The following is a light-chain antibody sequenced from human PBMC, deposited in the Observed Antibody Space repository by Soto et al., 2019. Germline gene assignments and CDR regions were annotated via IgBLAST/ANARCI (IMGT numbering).Light chain of an antibody. CDR1: SSDVGGYNY. CDR2: DVS. Sequence: QSALTQPASVSGSPGQSITISCTGTSSDVGGYNYVSWYQQHPGKAPKLLIYDVSYRPLGVSDRFSGSKSGNTASLTTSGLQAEDEADYYCASYATSSPVVFGGGTKLTVL. V-gene: IGLV2-14*01. J-gene: IGLJ2*01. CDR3: ASYATSSPVV.